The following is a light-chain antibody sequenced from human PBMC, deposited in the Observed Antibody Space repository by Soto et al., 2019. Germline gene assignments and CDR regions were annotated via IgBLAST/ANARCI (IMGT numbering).Light chain of an antibody. J-gene: IGKJ3*01. CDR1: QNVGSV. CDR2: DAS. Sequence: EIVLTQSPATLSLSPGERATLSCRASQNVGSVLAWYQQKPGQDARLLIFDASNRATGIPGRFSGSGSGTDFTLTISSLEPEDCSVYYCQQHNNWLGFTFGPGTKVDIK. CDR3: QQHNNWLGFT. V-gene: IGKV3-11*01.